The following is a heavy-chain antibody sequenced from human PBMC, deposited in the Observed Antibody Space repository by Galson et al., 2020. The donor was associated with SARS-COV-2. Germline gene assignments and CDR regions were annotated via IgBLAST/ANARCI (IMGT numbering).Heavy chain of an antibody. V-gene: IGHV4-39*01. CDR1: GGSISSSSYY. D-gene: IGHD3-9*01. CDR3: ARDTRSFDWLSSFDY. Sequence: ETSETLSLTCTVSGGSISSSSYYWGWIRQPPGKGLEWIGNIYYSGSTYYNPSLKSRVTISVDTSKNQFSLKLSSVTAADTAVYYCARDTRSFDWLSSFDYWGQGTLVTVSS. CDR2: IYYSGST. J-gene: IGHJ4*02.